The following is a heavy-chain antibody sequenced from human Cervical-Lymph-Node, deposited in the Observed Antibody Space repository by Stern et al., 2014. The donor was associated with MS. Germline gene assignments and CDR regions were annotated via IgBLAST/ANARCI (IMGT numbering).Heavy chain of an antibody. J-gene: IGHJ6*02. CDR2: IIGSGRST. CDR3: AKGRYQQLVLDV. D-gene: IGHD6-13*01. CDR1: GFTFRNYA. V-gene: IGHV3-23*04. Sequence: EVQLVESGGGLVLPGGSLRLSCAASGFTFRNYAMSWVRQAPGKRLEWVLGIIGSGRSTFTADSVKGRFTMSRDNSKNTLYLQMDSLRTEDTAIYYCAKGRYQQLVLDVWGQGTTVTVSS.